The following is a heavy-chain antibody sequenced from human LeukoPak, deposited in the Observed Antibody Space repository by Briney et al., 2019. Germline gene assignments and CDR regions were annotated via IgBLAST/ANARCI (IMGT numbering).Heavy chain of an antibody. J-gene: IGHJ6*03. CDR2: IKQDGSEK. CDR3: ARGSTHYYYYYMDV. CDR1: GFTLSSYW. Sequence: GGSLRLSCAVSGFTLSSYWMSWVRQAPGKGLEWVANIKQDGSEKYYVDSVKGRFTISRDNAKNSLYLQMNSLRAEDTAVYYCARGSTHYYYYYMDVWGKGTTVTVSS. V-gene: IGHV3-7*04. D-gene: IGHD2/OR15-2a*01.